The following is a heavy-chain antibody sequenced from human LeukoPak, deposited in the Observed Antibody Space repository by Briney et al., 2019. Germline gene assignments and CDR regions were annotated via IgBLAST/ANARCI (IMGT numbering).Heavy chain of an antibody. CDR2: IYSGGST. CDR3: AREKNYCSGGSCYSGDWFDP. Sequence: PGGSLRLSCAASGFTVSSNYMSWVRQAPGKGLEWVSVIYSGGSTYYADSVKGRFTISRGNSKNTLYLQMNSLRAEDTAVYYCAREKNYCSGGSCYSGDWFDPWGQGTLVTVSS. J-gene: IGHJ5*02. V-gene: IGHV3-53*01. D-gene: IGHD2-15*01. CDR1: GFTVSSNY.